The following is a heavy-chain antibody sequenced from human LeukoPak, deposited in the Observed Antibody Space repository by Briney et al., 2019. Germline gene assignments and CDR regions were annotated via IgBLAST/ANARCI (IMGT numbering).Heavy chain of an antibody. CDR2: ISSSSGST. CDR1: GFTFNSYS. Sequence: PGGSLRLSCAAFGFTFNSYSMNWVRQAPGKGLEWVSSISSSSGSTYYADTVKGRFTISRDNAKNSLYLQMNSLRADDTAVYYCARSNDYSDYGIYWGQGTLVTVSS. V-gene: IGHV3-21*01. J-gene: IGHJ4*02. CDR3: ARSNDYSDYGIY. D-gene: IGHD4-11*01.